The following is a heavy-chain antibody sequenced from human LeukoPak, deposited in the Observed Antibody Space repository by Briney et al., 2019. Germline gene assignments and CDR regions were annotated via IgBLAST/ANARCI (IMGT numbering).Heavy chain of an antibody. CDR1: GGSISSHY. D-gene: IGHD2-2*01. Sequence: SETLSLTCTVSGGSISSHYWSWIRQPPGKGLEWIEYIYYSGSTNYNPSLKSRVTISVDTSKNQFSLKLSSVTAADTVVYYCARDLRASPRVFDIWGQGTMVTVSS. CDR2: IYYSGST. CDR3: ARDLRASPRVFDI. J-gene: IGHJ3*02. V-gene: IGHV4-59*11.